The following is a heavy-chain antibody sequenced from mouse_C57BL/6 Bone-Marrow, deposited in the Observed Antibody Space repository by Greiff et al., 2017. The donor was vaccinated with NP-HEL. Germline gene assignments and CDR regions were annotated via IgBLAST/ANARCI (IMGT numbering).Heavy chain of an antibody. CDR2: MNASNGGT. J-gene: IGHJ2*01. V-gene: IGHV1-53*01. CDR3: ASAYYGDFDY. Sequence: QAGTELVKPGASVKLSCKASGYTFTSYWMHWVKQRPGQGLEWIGNMNASNGGTNYNEKFKSKATLTVDKSSSTSYMQLSCLTSEDSSVCYCASAYYGDFDYWGQGTTLTVSS. D-gene: IGHD2-10*01. CDR1: GYTFTSYW.